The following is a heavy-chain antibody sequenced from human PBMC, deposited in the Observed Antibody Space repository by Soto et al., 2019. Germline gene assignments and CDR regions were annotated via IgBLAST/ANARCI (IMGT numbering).Heavy chain of an antibody. D-gene: IGHD3-22*01. J-gene: IGHJ4*02. V-gene: IGHV3-15*07. CDR2: FRVTTDGGAT. CDR3: TTENVCDGSRYSCSHFDY. CDR1: GFTFTNAW. Sequence: GGSMRLSCAASGFTFTNAWMNWVRQAPGKGLEWVGRFRVTTDGGATDYAAPVKGRFTISRDDSKNTLYLQMNSLETEDTAVYYCTTENVCDGSRYSCSHFDYWGQGTLVTVSS.